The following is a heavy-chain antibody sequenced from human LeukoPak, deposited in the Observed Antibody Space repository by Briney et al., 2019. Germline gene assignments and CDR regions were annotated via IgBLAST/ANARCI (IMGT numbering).Heavy chain of an antibody. D-gene: IGHD4-17*01. CDR1: GFTFSSYA. CDR3: AKDYGDYFLNFDY. V-gene: IGHV3-23*01. Sequence: GGSLRLSCAASGFTFSSYAMSWVRQAPGKGLEWVSAITGSGSTTYYADSVKGRFTFSRDNSKNTLYLQMNSLRAEDTAAYYCAKDYGDYFLNFDYWGQGTLVTVSS. J-gene: IGHJ4*02. CDR2: ITGSGSTT.